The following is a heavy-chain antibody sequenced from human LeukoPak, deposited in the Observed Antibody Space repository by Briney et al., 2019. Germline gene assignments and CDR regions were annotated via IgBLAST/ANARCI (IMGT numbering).Heavy chain of an antibody. V-gene: IGHV3-53*01. D-gene: IGHD5-12*01. CDR3: TKATFDH. Sequence: GGPLRLPCTCYEFAVSANYMSWVRQAPGKGLEWVSFIHSHGAPSLATPVKGRFIISRENSNNTLYLQINSLRVEDTAVYYCTKATFDHWGQGTMV. CDR2: IHSHGAP. J-gene: IGHJ3*01. CDR1: EFAVSANY.